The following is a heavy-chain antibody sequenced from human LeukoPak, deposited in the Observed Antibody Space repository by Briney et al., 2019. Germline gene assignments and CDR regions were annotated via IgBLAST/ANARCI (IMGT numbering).Heavy chain of an antibody. V-gene: IGHV3-30*02. CDR1: GGTFSSYA. J-gene: IGHJ4*02. CDR2: IRYDGSNK. D-gene: IGHD2-15*01. CDR3: AKTRGDMAY. Sequence: SCKASGGTFSSYAISWVRQAPGKGLEWVAFIRYDGSNKYYADSVKGRFTISRDNSKNTLYLQMNSLRAEDTAVYYCAKTRGDMAYWGQGTLVTVSS.